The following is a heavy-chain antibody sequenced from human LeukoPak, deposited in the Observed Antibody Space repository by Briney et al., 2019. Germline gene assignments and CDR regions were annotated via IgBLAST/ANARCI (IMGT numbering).Heavy chain of an antibody. CDR1: GFTFSTYG. J-gene: IGHJ3*01. Sequence: GRSLRLSCAASGFTFSTYGMNWVRQAPGKGREWVSGISPSGDITYYADSVMGRFSISRDNPKSTVSLQMSSLRAEDTALYYCVRDLHWGGFDVWGQGTMVTVSS. CDR3: VRDLHWGGFDV. V-gene: IGHV3-23*01. CDR2: ISPSGDIT. D-gene: IGHD7-27*01.